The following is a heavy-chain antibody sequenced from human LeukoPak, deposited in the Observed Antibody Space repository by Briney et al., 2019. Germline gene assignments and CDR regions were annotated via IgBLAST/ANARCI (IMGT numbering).Heavy chain of an antibody. CDR1: GFTFSSYA. D-gene: IGHD1-26*01. CDR2: ISSNGGGT. Sequence: GGSLRLSCAASGFTFSSYAMHWVRQAPGKGLESVSAISSNGGGTYYANSVKGRFTISRDNSKNTLYLQMGSLRAEDMALYYCASGSWQLIDYWGQGTLVTVSS. CDR3: ASGSWQLIDY. V-gene: IGHV3-64*01. J-gene: IGHJ4*02.